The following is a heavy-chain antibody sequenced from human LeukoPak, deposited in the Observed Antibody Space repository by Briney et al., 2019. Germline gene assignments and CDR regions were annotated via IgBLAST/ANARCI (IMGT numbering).Heavy chain of an antibody. CDR1: GGSISSYY. V-gene: IGHV4-4*07. Sequence: SETLSLTCTVSGGSISSYYWSWIRQPAGKGLEWIGRIYTSGSTNYNPSLKSRVTMSVDTSKNQFSLKLSSVTAAGTAVYYCARERHVGFIWSYYYYYGMDVWGQGTTVTVSS. CDR3: ARERHVGFIWSYYYYYGMDV. D-gene: IGHD1-1*01. J-gene: IGHJ6*02. CDR2: IYTSGST.